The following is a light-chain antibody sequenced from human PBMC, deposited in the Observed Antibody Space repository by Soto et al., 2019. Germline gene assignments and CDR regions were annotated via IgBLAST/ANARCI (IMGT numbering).Light chain of an antibody. V-gene: IGKV1-5*03. CDR2: KAS. J-gene: IGKJ1*01. CDR3: QHYNSYPEA. Sequence: DIQMTQSPSTLSGSVGDRVTITCRASQTISSWLAWYQQKPGQAPKLLIYKASTLKSGVPSRFRGSGSGTEFTLTISSLQPDDFATYYCQHYNSYPEAFGQGTQVDI. CDR1: QTISSW.